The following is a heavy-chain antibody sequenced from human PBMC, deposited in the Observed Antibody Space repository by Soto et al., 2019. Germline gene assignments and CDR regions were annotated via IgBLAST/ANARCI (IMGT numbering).Heavy chain of an antibody. CDR3: ARYCSSTSCEHDAFDI. V-gene: IGHV1-18*04. CDR2: ISAYNGNT. D-gene: IGHD2-2*01. CDR1: GYTFTGYY. J-gene: IGHJ3*02. Sequence: ASVKVPCKASGYTFTGYYMHWVRQAPGQGLEWIGWISAYNGNTNYAQKLQGRVTMTTDTSTSTAYMELRSLRSDDTAVYYCARYCSSTSCEHDAFDIWGQGTMVTVSS.